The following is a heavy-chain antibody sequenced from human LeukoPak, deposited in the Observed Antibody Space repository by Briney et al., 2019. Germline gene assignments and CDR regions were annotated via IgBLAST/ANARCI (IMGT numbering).Heavy chain of an antibody. CDR2: ISSSSSYI. V-gene: IGHV3-21*01. CDR1: GFTFSSYS. Sequence: PGGSLRLSCAASGFTFSSYSMNWVRQAPGKGLEWVSSISSSSSYIYYADSVMGRFTISRDNAKNSLYLQMNSLRAEDTAVYYCAKGGERSYFDWSQWVFDYWGQGTLVTVSS. J-gene: IGHJ4*02. D-gene: IGHD3-9*01. CDR3: AKGGERSYFDWSQWVFDY.